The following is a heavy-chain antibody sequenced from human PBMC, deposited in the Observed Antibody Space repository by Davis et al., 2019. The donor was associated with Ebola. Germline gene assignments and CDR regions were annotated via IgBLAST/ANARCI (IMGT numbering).Heavy chain of an antibody. Sequence: PSETLSLTCTVSGDSISRNNWWTWVRQPPGKGLEWIGEIFHSGSTNYNPSPKSRVTMSVAMSKNQFTLNLSSVTAADTAVYYCARERVEYCSSPSCYNYFDYWGQGTVVTVSS. CDR3: ARERVEYCSSPSCYNYFDY. V-gene: IGHV4-4*02. CDR2: IFHSGST. D-gene: IGHD2-2*02. J-gene: IGHJ4*02. CDR1: GDSISRNNW.